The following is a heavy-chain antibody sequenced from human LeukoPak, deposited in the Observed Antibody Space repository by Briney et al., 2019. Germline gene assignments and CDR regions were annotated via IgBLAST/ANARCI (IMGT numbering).Heavy chain of an antibody. J-gene: IGHJ6*02. V-gene: IGHV3-23*01. CDR3: ARAIAAVFGMDV. D-gene: IGHD6-13*01. CDR2: ISGSGGST. Sequence: GGSLRLSCAASGFTFSSYAMSWVRQAPGKGLEWVSAISGSGGSTYYADSVKGRFTISRDNSQDTLYLQMNGLRAEDTAVYYCARAIAAVFGMDVWGQGTTVTVSS. CDR1: GFTFSSYA.